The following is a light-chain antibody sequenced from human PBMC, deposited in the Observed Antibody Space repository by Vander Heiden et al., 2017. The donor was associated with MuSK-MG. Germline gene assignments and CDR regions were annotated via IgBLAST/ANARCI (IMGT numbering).Light chain of an antibody. Sequence: ELVMTQSPATLSVFPGERATLACRASQSFSSNLAWSQQKPGRAPRLLIYGAFIRATGNPARFSCSGSGTEFILTITGLQSDDFALYFCLRSNHGPGTFGQGTKVEIK. CDR3: LRSNHGPGT. CDR1: QSFSSN. CDR2: GAF. J-gene: IGKJ1*01. V-gene: IGKV3-15*01.